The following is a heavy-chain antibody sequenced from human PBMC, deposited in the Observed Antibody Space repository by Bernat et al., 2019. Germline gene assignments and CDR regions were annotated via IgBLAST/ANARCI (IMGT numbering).Heavy chain of an antibody. J-gene: IGHJ4*02. CDR3: ATDTPDGFLSFRELSFDH. V-gene: IGHV1-24*01. CDR2: FDPEDGET. Sequence: QVQLVQSGAEVKKPGASVKVSCKVSGYTLTELSMHWVRQAPVKGLEWMGGFDPEDGETIYAKKFQGRVPMTEDPSTDTAYMELSSLRSEDTAVYYCATDTPDGFLSFRELSFDHWGQGTLVTVSS. D-gene: IGHD3-10*01. CDR1: GYTLTELS.